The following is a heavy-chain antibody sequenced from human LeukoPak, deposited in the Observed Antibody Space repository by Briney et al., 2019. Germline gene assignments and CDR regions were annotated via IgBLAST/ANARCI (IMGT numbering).Heavy chain of an antibody. CDR2: ISGSGGSP. CDR1: GFTFSRYA. V-gene: IGHV3-23*01. CDR3: ATRPIAADPPFDY. D-gene: IGHD6-25*01. J-gene: IGHJ4*02. Sequence: GGSLRISCAASGFTFSRYAMSLVRQAPGKGLDWGSAISGSGGSPYYADSVKGRFTISRDNSKNTLYLQMNSLRAEDTAVYYRATRPIAADPPFDYWGQGTLVTVSS.